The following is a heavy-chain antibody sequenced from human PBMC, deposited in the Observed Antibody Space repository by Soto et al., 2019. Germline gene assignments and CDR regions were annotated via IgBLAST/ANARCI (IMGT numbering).Heavy chain of an antibody. CDR2: IIPILGIA. V-gene: IGHV1-69*02. Sequence: QVQLVQSGAEVKKPGSSVKVSCKASGGTFSSYTISWVRQAPGQGLEWMGRIIPILGIANYAQKFQGRVTITTDKSTSTAYVELSSLRAEDTAVYYCANRFGEAGMDVWGQGTTVTVSS. D-gene: IGHD3-10*01. J-gene: IGHJ6*02. CDR3: ANRFGEAGMDV. CDR1: GGTFSSYT.